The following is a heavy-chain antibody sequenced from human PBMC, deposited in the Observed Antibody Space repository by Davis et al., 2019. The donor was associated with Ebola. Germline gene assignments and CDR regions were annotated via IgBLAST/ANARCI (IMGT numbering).Heavy chain of an antibody. Sequence: ASVQVSCKASGYRFTSYYMHWVRQAPGQGLEWMGIINPITGGTSYAQKFHVRVNMTRDTSTSTVYMELSSLRSEDTAVYYCAREGGRYYDSSGYVFDIWGQGTMVKVSS. CDR2: INPITGGT. V-gene: IGHV1-46*01. D-gene: IGHD3-22*01. CDR1: GYRFTSYY. J-gene: IGHJ3*02. CDR3: AREGGRYYDSSGYVFDI.